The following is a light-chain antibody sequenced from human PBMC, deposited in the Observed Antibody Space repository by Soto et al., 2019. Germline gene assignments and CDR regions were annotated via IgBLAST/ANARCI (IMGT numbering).Light chain of an antibody. V-gene: IGKV3-15*01. CDR3: QQYNNWPLT. J-gene: IGKJ4*01. CDR2: GVS. CDR1: QSVSGSY. Sequence: EIVMTQSPGTLSLSPGEAATLSCRASQSVSGSYLAWYQQKPGQAPRLLIYGVSTRANGVPARFSGSGSGTVFTLTISSLQSEDFAVYYCQQYNNWPLTFGGGTKVDIK.